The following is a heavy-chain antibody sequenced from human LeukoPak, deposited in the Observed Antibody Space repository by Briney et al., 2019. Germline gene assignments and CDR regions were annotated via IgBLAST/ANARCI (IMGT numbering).Heavy chain of an antibody. J-gene: IGHJ4*02. Sequence: PSETLSPTCTVSGGSISSSSYYWGWIRQPPGKGLEWIGSIYYSGSTYYNPSLKSRVTISVDTSKNQFSLKLSSVTAADTAVYYCARWKVHYYGSGSYNYFDYWGQGTLVTVSS. D-gene: IGHD3-10*01. CDR2: IYYSGST. V-gene: IGHV4-39*01. CDR1: GGSISSSSYY. CDR3: ARWKVHYYGSGSYNYFDY.